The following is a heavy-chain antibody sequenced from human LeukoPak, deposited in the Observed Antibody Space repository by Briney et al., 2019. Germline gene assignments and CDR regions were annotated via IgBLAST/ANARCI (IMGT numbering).Heavy chain of an antibody. CDR1: GYTFTGYY. V-gene: IGHV1-2*02. CDR3: AREAGLIEVIPAASNWFDP. CDR2: INPNSGGT. D-gene: IGHD2-2*01. Sequence: ASVKVSCKASGYTFTGYYIHWVRQAPGQGLECMGWINPNSGGTDYAQKFQGRVTMTTDTSISTVYMELSRLRSDDTAVYYCAREAGLIEVIPAASNWFDPWGQGTLVIVSS. J-gene: IGHJ5*02.